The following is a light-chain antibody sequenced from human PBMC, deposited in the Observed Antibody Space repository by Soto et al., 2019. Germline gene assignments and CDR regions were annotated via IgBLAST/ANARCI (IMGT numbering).Light chain of an antibody. V-gene: IGLV1-40*01. CDR1: TSNIGADYD. CDR2: GSS. CDR3: QSYDSSLINYV. J-gene: IGLJ1*01. Sequence: QSALTQPPSVSGAPGQRVTISRTGSTSNIGADYDVHWYQQLPGTAPKLLIYGSSDRPSGVPDRFSGSKSGTSASLAITGLQAEDEADYYCQSYDSSLINYVFGTGTKVTVL.